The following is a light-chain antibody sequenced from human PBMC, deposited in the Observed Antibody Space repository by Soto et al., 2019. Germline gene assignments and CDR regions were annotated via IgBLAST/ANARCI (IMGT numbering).Light chain of an antibody. J-gene: IGKJ1*01. CDR2: KAS. CDR1: QSISTW. V-gene: IGKV1-5*03. Sequence: DIQMTQSPSTLSASVGDRVTITGRASQSISTWLAWYQQKPGKAPNLLIYKASTLESGVPSRFSGSGSGTEFTLTISSLQPDDFATYYCQQYNDYSWTFGQGTKVEIK. CDR3: QQYNDYSWT.